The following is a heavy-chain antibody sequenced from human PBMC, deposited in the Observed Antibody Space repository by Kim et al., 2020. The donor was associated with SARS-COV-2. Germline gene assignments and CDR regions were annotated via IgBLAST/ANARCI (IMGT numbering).Heavy chain of an antibody. V-gene: IGHV1-69*13. CDR2: IIPIFGTA. Sequence: SVKVSCKASGGTFSSYAISWVRQAPGQGLEWMGGIIPIFGTANYAQKFQGRVTITADESTSTAYMELSSLRSEDTAVYYCARAWTHYYDSSGYSYDAFDICGPGTMVTVSS. J-gene: IGHJ3*02. D-gene: IGHD3-22*01. CDR1: GGTFSSYA. CDR3: ARAWTHYYDSSGYSYDAFDI.